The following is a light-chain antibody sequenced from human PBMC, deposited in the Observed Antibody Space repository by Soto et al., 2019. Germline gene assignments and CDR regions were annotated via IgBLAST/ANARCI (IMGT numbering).Light chain of an antibody. CDR1: SSDVGGYNY. J-gene: IGLJ1*01. Sequence: QSVLTQPRSVSGSPGQSVTISCTGTSSDVGGYNYVSWYQQHPGKAPKLMIYDVSKRPSGVPDRFSGSKSGNTASLTISGLQAEDEADYFCKSYAGSNTYVFGSGTKATVL. CDR2: DVS. CDR3: KSYAGSNTYV. V-gene: IGLV2-11*01.